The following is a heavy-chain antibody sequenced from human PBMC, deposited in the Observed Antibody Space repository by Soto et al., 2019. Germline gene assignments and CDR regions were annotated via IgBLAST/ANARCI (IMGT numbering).Heavy chain of an antibody. CDR1: GGSISSYY. Sequence: PSETLSLTCTVSGGSISSYYWSWIRQPPGKGLEWIGYIYYSGSTNYNPPLKSRVTISVDTSKNQFSLKLSSVTAADTAVYYCARVDNWFDPWGQGTLVTVSS. V-gene: IGHV4-59*01. CDR2: IYYSGST. J-gene: IGHJ5*02. CDR3: ARVDNWFDP.